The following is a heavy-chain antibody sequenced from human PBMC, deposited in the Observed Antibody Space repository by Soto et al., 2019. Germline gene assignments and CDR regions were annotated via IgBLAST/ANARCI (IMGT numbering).Heavy chain of an antibody. CDR2: IIPIFATL. Sequence: QVQLVQSGADVKKPGSSVKVSCKASGGTFGNSAINWVRQAPGQGLEWMGGIIPIFATLNYAQKFQGRVTITADESTRTAYMERSSLSSEDTAVYYCARVELMNAEDFQGWGQGTRVTFSS. CDR3: ARVELMNAEDFQG. D-gene: IGHD3-16*01. J-gene: IGHJ1*01. CDR1: GGTFGNSA. V-gene: IGHV1-69*12.